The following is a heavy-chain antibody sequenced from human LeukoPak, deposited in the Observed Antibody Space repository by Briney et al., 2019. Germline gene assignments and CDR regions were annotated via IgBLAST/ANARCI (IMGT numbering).Heavy chain of an antibody. D-gene: IGHD2-8*02. V-gene: IGHV3-30*18. CDR1: GFTFSSYA. CDR2: ISYDGSDK. CDR3: AKWDSDRVVLGAFDI. J-gene: IGHJ3*02. Sequence: GRSLRLSCAASGFTFSSYAMHWVRQAPGKGLEWVADISYDGSDKYYVDSVKGRFTISRDNSKNTLYLQMNSLRAEDTAVYYCAKWDSDRVVLGAFDIWGQGTMVTVSS.